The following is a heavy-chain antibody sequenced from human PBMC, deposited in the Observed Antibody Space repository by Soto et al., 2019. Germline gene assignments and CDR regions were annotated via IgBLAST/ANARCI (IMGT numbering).Heavy chain of an antibody. V-gene: IGHV3-64D*08. CDR3: VKYGDSSGYYLFPGVRYFDY. CDR1: GFTFSSYA. J-gene: IGHJ4*02. Sequence: GGSLRLSCSASGFTFSSYAMHWVRQAPGKGLEYVSAISSNGGSTYYADSVKGRVTISRDNSKNTLYLQMSSLRAEDTAVYYWVKYGDSSGYYLFPGVRYFDYWGQGTLVTVSS. D-gene: IGHD3-22*01. CDR2: ISSNGGST.